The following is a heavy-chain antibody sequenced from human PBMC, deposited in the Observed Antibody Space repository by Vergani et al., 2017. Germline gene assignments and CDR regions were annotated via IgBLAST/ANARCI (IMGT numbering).Heavy chain of an antibody. Sequence: QVQLQESGPGLVKPSGTLSLTCAVSGGSISSSNWWSWVRQPPGKGLEWIGEIYHSGSTNYNPSLKSRVTISVDKSKNQFSLKLSSVTAADTAVYYCARAIAAGPDVDYYYGMDVWGQGTTVTVSS. J-gene: IGHJ6*02. CDR3: ARAIAAGPDVDYYYGMDV. V-gene: IGHV4-4*02. CDR2: IYHSGST. CDR1: GGSISSSNW. D-gene: IGHD6-13*01.